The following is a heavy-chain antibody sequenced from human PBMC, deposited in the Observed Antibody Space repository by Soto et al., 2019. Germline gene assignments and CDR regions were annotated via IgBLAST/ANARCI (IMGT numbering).Heavy chain of an antibody. CDR3: ERDPGKNKKLISWFDP. V-gene: IGHV3-30-3*01. D-gene: IGHD2-15*01. CDR2: ISYDGSNK. CDR1: GFTCISYA. Sequence: GGSXRLAGAASGFTCISYAMHWVRHAPGKGLEWVAVISYDGSNKYYADSVKGRFTISRDNSKNTLYLQMNSMRAEETAVYYCERDPGKNKKLISWFDPWGQGTLVTVSS. J-gene: IGHJ5*02.